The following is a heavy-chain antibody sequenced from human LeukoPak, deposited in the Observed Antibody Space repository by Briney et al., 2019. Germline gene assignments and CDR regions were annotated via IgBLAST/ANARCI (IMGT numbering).Heavy chain of an antibody. Sequence: PGGSLRLSCAASGFTFSSYWMHWVRQVPGKGLVWVSRINSDGSSTTYADSVKGRFTISRDNAKHTLYLQMNSLRGEDTAVYYCVRRYCSGGSCYGAFDYWGQGTLVTVSS. CDR3: VRRYCSGGSCYGAFDY. CDR2: INSDGSST. V-gene: IGHV3-74*01. CDR1: GFTFSSYW. J-gene: IGHJ4*02. D-gene: IGHD2-15*01.